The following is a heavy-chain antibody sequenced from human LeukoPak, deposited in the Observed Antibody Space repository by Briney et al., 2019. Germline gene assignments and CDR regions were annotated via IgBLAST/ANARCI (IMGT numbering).Heavy chain of an antibody. D-gene: IGHD2-2*02. Sequence: SVTVSCKASGGTFSSYAISWVRQAPGQGLEWMGGIIPIFGTANYAQKFQGRVTITADESTSTAYMELSSLRSEDTAVYYCARDDVVPAAIISQYAFDIWGQGTMVTVSS. CDR3: ARDDVVPAAIISQYAFDI. J-gene: IGHJ3*02. V-gene: IGHV1-69*13. CDR1: GGTFSSYA. CDR2: IIPIFGTA.